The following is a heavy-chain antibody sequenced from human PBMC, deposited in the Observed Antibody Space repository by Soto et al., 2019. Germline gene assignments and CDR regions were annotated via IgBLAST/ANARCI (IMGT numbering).Heavy chain of an antibody. V-gene: IGHV1-69*13. D-gene: IGHD6-19*01. Sequence: SVKVSCKASGGTFSSYAISWVRQAPGQGLEWMGGIIPIFGTANYAQKFQGRVTITADESTSTAYMELSSLRSEDTAVYYCAFQWLGKGCEPWGQGTLVSVSS. CDR2: IIPIFGTA. CDR1: GGTFSSYA. J-gene: IGHJ5*02. CDR3: AFQWLGKGCEP.